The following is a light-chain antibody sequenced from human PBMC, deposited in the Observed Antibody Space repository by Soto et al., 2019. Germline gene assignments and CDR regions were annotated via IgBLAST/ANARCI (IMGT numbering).Light chain of an antibody. CDR2: GAS. CDR1: QSLSSSF. V-gene: IGKV3-20*01. CDR3: QQYGGSPRT. Sequence: EIVLTQSPGTLSLSPGERATLSCRASQSLSSSFLAWYQQNPGQAPRLLIYGASNRATGIPDRFSGSGSGTEFTLTISRLELEDFAVYYCQQYGGSPRTFGQGTKVEIK. J-gene: IGKJ1*01.